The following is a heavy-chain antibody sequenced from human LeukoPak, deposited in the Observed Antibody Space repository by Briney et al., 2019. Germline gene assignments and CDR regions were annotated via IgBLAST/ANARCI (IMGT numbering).Heavy chain of an antibody. CDR2: ISSDTATI. Sequence: PGGSLRLSCAASGFTFSLYSMNWVRQAPGKGLRWLSYISSDTATIYYADSLEGRFTISRDNAKNSLSLQMNSLRDEDTAVYYCARAVGTYYGSSSGYWYFDLWGRGTQVTVSS. J-gene: IGHJ2*01. CDR1: GFTFSLYS. CDR3: ARAVGTYYGSSSGYWYFDL. V-gene: IGHV3-48*02. D-gene: IGHD3-22*01.